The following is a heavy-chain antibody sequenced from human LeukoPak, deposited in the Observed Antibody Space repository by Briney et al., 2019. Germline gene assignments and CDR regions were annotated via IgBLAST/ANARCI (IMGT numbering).Heavy chain of an antibody. J-gene: IGHJ4*02. CDR1: GFTFSSYG. Sequence: PGRSLRLSCAASGFTFSSYGLHWDRQAPGKGLEWVAVISYDGSNKYYADSVKGRFTISRDNSKNTLYLQMNSLRAEDTAVYYCAMRTPTAGTFDYWGQGTLVIVSS. D-gene: IGHD6-19*01. CDR3: AMRTPTAGTFDY. CDR2: ISYDGSNK. V-gene: IGHV3-30*03.